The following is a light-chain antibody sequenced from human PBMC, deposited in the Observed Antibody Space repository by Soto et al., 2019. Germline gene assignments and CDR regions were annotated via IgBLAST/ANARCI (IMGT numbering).Light chain of an antibody. V-gene: IGLV2-11*01. J-gene: IGLJ1*01. CDR2: DVS. CDR3: CSYAGSYKV. Sequence: QSALTQPASVSGSPGQSITISCTGSGSDIGAYNYVSWYQQHPGKAPKLMIYDVSKRPSGVPDRFSGSKSGNTASLTISGLQAEDEADYYCCSYAGSYKVFGTGTKVTVL. CDR1: GSDIGAYNY.